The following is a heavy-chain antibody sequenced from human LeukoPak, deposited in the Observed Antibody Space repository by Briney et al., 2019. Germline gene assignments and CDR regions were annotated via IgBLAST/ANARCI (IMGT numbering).Heavy chain of an antibody. V-gene: IGHV3-7*01. Sequence: PGGSLRLSCEASGFTFSSYWMTWVRQAPGKGLEWVANIKQDGSENYYVDSVKGRFTISRDNAKNSLFLQMNNLRAEDTAVYYCAKERNLPLWFKRGGNRYFDYWGQGTLVTVSS. J-gene: IGHJ4*02. D-gene: IGHD3-10*01. CDR2: IKQDGSEN. CDR1: GFTFSSYW. CDR3: AKERNLPLWFKRGGNRYFDY.